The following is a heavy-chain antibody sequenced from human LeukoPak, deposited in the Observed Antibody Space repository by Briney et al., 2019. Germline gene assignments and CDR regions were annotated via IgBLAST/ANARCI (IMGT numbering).Heavy chain of an antibody. J-gene: IGHJ6*02. CDR2: IYSGGST. CDR3: ARDRDCSSTSCYGYYYYYGMDV. D-gene: IGHD2-2*01. V-gene: IGHV3-53*01. Sequence: GGSLRLSCAASGFTVSSNYMSWVRQAPGKGLEWVSVIYSGGSTYYADSVKGRFTISRDNSKNTLYLQMNSLRAEDTAVYYCARDRDCSSTSCYGYYYYYGMDVWGQGTTVTVSS. CDR1: GFTVSSNY.